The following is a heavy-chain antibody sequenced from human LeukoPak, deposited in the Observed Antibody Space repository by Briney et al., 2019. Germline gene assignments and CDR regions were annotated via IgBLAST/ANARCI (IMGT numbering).Heavy chain of an antibody. Sequence: LPGGSLRLSCAASGFTFSSYAMNWVRQAPGRGLEWVSAISGSGGSTYYADSVKGRFTISRDNSKNTLYLQMNSLRAEDTAVYYCAKDPTRPIAVAGTFDYWGQGTLVTVSS. V-gene: IGHV3-23*01. CDR2: ISGSGGST. CDR1: GFTFSSYA. J-gene: IGHJ4*02. D-gene: IGHD6-19*01. CDR3: AKDPTRPIAVAGTFDY.